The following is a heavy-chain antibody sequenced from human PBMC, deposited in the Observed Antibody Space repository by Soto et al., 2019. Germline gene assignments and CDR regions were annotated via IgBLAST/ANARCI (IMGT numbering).Heavy chain of an antibody. CDR3: ARESGIAVAGTYYGMDV. CDR2: IYYSGST. J-gene: IGHJ6*02. CDR1: GGSISSGGYY. V-gene: IGHV4-31*03. Sequence: QVQLQESGPGLVKPSQTLSPTCTVSGGSISSGGYYWSWIRQHPGKGLEWIGYIYYSGSTYYNPSLKSRVTISVDTSKNQFSLKLSSVTAADTAVYYCARESGIAVAGTYYGMDVWGQGTTVTVSS. D-gene: IGHD6-19*01.